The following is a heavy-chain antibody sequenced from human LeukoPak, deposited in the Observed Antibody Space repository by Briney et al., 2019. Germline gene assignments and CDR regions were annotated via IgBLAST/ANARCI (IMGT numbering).Heavy chain of an antibody. CDR3: ARGLGSGSYYPADFFYYYYGMDV. Sequence: GASVKVSCKASGGTFSSYAISWVRQAPGQGLEWMGRIIPILGIANYAQKFQGRVTITADKSTSTAYMELSSLRSEDTAVYYCARGLGSGSYYPADFFYYYYGMDVWGQGTTVTVSS. V-gene: IGHV1-69*04. CDR2: IIPILGIA. D-gene: IGHD3-10*01. J-gene: IGHJ6*02. CDR1: GGTFSSYA.